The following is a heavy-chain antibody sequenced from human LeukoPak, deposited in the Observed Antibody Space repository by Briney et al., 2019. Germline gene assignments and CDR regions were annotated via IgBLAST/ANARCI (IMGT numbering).Heavy chain of an antibody. V-gene: IGHV4-31*03. Sequence: SETLSLTCTVSGGSISSGGYYWSWIRQHPGKGLEWIGYIYYSGSTYYNPSLKSRVTISVDTSKNQFSLKLSSVTAADTAVYYRARGGILGGLTFDYWGQGTLVTVSS. J-gene: IGHJ4*02. CDR1: GGSISSGGYY. CDR2: IYYSGST. D-gene: IGHD1-26*01. CDR3: ARGGILGGLTFDY.